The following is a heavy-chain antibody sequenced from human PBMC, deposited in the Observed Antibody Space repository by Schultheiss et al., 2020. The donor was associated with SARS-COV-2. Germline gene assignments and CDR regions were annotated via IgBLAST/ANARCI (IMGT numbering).Heavy chain of an antibody. CDR2: IYYSGST. D-gene: IGHD3-16*02. V-gene: IGHV4-59*08. CDR1: GGSISSYY. J-gene: IGHJ4*02. Sequence: SETLSLTCTVSGGSISSYYWSWIRQPPGKGLEWIGYIYYSGSTNYNPSLKSRVTISVDTSKNQFSLKLSSVTAADTAVYYCASWGFYDYVWGSYPGGFDYWGQGTLVTVSS. CDR3: ASWGFYDYVWGSYPGGFDY.